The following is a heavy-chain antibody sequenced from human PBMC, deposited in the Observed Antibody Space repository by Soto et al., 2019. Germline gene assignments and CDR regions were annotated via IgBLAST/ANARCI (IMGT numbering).Heavy chain of an antibody. D-gene: IGHD6-6*01. CDR1: GYTFTNYA. CDR2: VNTYNGNP. J-gene: IGHJ4*02. CDR3: ASDSQYSTDWQRFDS. V-gene: IGHV1-18*01. Sequence: QVPLVQSGVEVKKPGASVKVSCKASGYTFTNYAISWVRQAPGRGLEWMGWVNTYNGNPNYAQIFQGRVTITTDTSTGTAYMELRSLKSDDSAVYYCASDSQYSTDWQRFDSWGQGTLVTVSS.